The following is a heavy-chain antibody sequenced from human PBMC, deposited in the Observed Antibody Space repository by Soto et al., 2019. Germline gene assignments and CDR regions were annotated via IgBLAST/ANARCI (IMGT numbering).Heavy chain of an antibody. J-gene: IGHJ6*02. D-gene: IGHD2-15*01. CDR3: ARFSGGSYNSYYYYYGMDV. V-gene: IGHV1-18*04. CDR2: ISAYNGNT. Sequence: QVQLVQSGAEVKKPGASVKVSCKASGYTFTSYGISWVRQAPGQGLDWMGWISAYNGNTKYAQDLQGRVTKTPNPTTNPACMELRSLESGDTAVYYCARFSGGSYNSYYYYYGMDVWGQGTTVTVSS. CDR1: GYTFTSYG.